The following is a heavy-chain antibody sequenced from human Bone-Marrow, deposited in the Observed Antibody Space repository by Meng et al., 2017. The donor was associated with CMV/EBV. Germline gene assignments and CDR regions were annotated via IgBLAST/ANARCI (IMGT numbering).Heavy chain of an antibody. J-gene: IGHJ5*02. D-gene: IGHD2-2*01. CDR2: ISYDGSNK. V-gene: IGHV3-30-3*01. Sequence: GGSLRLSCAASGFTFSSYAMHWVRQAPGKGLEWVAVISYDGSNKYYADSVKGRFTISRDNSKNTLYLQMNSLRAEDTAVYYCARDRGEGYCSSTSCPGRFDPWGHGTLVTVSS. CDR1: GFTFSSYA. CDR3: ARDRGEGYCSSTSCPGRFDP.